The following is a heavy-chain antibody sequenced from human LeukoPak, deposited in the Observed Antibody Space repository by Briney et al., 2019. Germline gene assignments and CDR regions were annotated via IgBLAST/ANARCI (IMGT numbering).Heavy chain of an antibody. CDR3: GVAVAGTRWFDP. J-gene: IGHJ5*02. CDR1: GGSFSGYY. CDR2: INHSGST. Sequence: SETLSLTCAVYGGSFSGYYWSWIRQPPGKGLEWIGEINHSGSTNYNPSLKSRVTISVDKSKNQFSLKLSSVTDADTAVYYCGVAVAGTRWFDPWGQGTLVTVSS. D-gene: IGHD6-13*01. V-gene: IGHV4-34*01.